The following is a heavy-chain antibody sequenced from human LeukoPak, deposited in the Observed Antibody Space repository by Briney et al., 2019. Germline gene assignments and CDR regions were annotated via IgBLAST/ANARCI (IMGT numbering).Heavy chain of an antibody. V-gene: IGHV4-39*02. D-gene: IGHD3-22*01. Sequence: SETLSLTCTVSGGSISSSSYYWGWIRQPPGKGLEWIGDIYYSGGTYYNLSLRNRVSISLDTSKNRFSLTLTSVTAADTAVYYCARRRYYDSTGFFDWGRGSLVIVSS. CDR3: ARRRYYDSTGFFD. CDR2: IYYSGGT. J-gene: IGHJ1*01. CDR1: GGSISSSSYY.